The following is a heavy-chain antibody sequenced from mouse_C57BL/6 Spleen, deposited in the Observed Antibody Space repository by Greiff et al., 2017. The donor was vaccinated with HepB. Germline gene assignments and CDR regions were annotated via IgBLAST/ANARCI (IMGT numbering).Heavy chain of an antibody. Sequence: VQLKEPGAELVKPGASVKLSCKASGYTFTSYWMQWVKQRPGQGLEWIGEIDPSDSYTNYNQKFKGKATLTVDTSSSTAYMQLSSLTSEDSAVYYCARQFPGYFDVWGTGTTVTVSS. CDR2: IDPSDSYT. CDR3: ARQFPGYFDV. J-gene: IGHJ1*03. CDR1: GYTFTSYW. V-gene: IGHV1-50*01.